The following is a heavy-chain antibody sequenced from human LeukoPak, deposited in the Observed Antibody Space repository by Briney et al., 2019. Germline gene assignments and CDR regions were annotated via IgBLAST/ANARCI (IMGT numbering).Heavy chain of an antibody. J-gene: IGHJ4*02. CDR3: ARRFYQTNVYDRHFDH. V-gene: IGHV3-74*03. CDR1: GFTFSRDW. CDR2: ISDDGIIT. D-gene: IGHD2-8*01. Sequence: GGSLRLSCAASGFTFSRDWMHWVRQAPGKGPEWVSRISDDGIITTYADSVQGRFTISRDNAKSTMILQMNSLRAEDTAVYFCARRFYQTNVYDRHFDHWGQGILVTVSS.